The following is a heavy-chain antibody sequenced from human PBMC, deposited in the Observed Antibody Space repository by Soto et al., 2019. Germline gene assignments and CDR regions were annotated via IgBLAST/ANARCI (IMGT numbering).Heavy chain of an antibody. CDR2: ISAYNGNT. J-gene: IGHJ6*02. CDR3: AKDFKVSGSYYGSLNYYYGMDV. V-gene: IGHV1-18*04. CDR1: GYTFTSYG. Sequence: ASVKVSCKASGYTFTSYGISWVRQAPGQGLEWMGWISAYNGNTNYAQKLQGRVTMTTDTSTSTAYMELRSLRSDDTAVYYCAKDFKVSGSYYGSLNYYYGMDVWGQGTTVTVSS. D-gene: IGHD3-10*01.